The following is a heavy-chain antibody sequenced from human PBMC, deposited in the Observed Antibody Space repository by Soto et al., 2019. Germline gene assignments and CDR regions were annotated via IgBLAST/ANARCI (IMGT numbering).Heavy chain of an antibody. V-gene: IGHV3-23*01. CDR2: ISASSGRA. D-gene: IGHD5-12*01. CDR3: ARAVATISYYGMEV. Sequence: EVEVLGSGRGLVQPGGSLRLSCADFGFTLSNYALSWVRQAPGKGLEWVAEISASSGRADYADSVKGRFAISRDNSKSTLYLQMNSLRVEDTAVYYCARAVATISYYGMEVWGQGATVTVSS. CDR1: GFTLSNYA. J-gene: IGHJ6*02.